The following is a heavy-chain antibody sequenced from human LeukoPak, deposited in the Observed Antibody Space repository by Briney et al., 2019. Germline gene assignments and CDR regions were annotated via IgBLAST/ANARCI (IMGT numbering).Heavy chain of an antibody. CDR1: GFTLSSYA. D-gene: IGHD3-3*01. CDR3: AKDSFITIFGVGSDY. J-gene: IGHJ4*02. V-gene: IGHV3-23*01. Sequence: PGGSLRLSCAASGFTLSSYAMSWVRQAPGKGLEWVSAISGSGGSTYYADSVKGRFTISRDNSKNTLYLQMNSLRAEDTAVYYCAKDSFITIFGVGSDYWGQGTLVTISS. CDR2: ISGSGGST.